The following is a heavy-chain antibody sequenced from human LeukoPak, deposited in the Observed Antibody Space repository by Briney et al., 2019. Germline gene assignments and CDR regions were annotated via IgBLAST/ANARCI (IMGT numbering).Heavy chain of an antibody. CDR3: ARDPDSDNAWGWFDS. CDR2: INGDGSEE. D-gene: IGHD3-16*01. V-gene: IGHV3-7*01. CDR1: GFTFSRTW. Sequence: GGSLRLSCAASGFTFSRTWMSWVCHSPGKGLEWVANINGDGSEEYYVDSVKGRFTISRANARSSLYLQMNSLRGEDTAVYYCARDPDSDNAWGWFDSWGQGTVVTVSS. J-gene: IGHJ5*01.